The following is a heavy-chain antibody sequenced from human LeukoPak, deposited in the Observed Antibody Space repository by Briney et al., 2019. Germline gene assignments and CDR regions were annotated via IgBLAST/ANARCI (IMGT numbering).Heavy chain of an antibody. CDR2: MDPKSGEA. Sequence: RASVKVSCKASGYTFTDYYMHWVRQAPGQGLEWMGWMDPKSGEANHAQKFQGRVIMTRDTSINTAYMELSRLRSDDTAVYYCALEVYYSDNSAFDYWGQGTLVTVSS. J-gene: IGHJ4*02. CDR3: ALEVYYSDNSAFDY. D-gene: IGHD3-22*01. CDR1: GYTFTDYY. V-gene: IGHV1-2*02.